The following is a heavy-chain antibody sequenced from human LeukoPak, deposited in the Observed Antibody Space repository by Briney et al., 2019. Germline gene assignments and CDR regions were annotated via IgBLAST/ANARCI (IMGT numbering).Heavy chain of an antibody. Sequence: SETLSLTCTVSGGSISSSSYYWGWIRQPPGKGLEWIGSIYYSGSTYYNPSLKSRVTISVDTSKNQFSLKLSSVTAADTAVYYCARRRITMVRGVTVGYYGMDVWGQGTTVTVSS. V-gene: IGHV4-39*07. CDR2: IYYSGST. D-gene: IGHD3-10*01. CDR1: GGSISSSSYY. CDR3: ARRRITMVRGVTVGYYGMDV. J-gene: IGHJ6*02.